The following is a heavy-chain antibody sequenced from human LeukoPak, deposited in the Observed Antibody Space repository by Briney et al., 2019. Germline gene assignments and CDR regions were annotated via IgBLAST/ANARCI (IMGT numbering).Heavy chain of an antibody. V-gene: IGHV1-8*01. J-gene: IGHJ6*03. CDR1: GYTFTSYE. CDR2: MNPNSGNT. CDR3: ARALYYYYMDV. Sequence: ASVKVSCKASGYTFTSYESNWVRQATGQGLEWMGWMNPNSGNTGYAQKFQGRVTITADKSTSTAYMELSRLRSDDTAVYYCARALYYYYMDVWGKGTTVTVSS.